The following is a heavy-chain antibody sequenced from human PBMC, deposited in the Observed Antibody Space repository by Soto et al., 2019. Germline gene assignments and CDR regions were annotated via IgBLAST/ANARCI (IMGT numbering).Heavy chain of an antibody. CDR1: GFTLSDHY. J-gene: IGHJ4*02. D-gene: IGHD6-19*01. V-gene: IGHV3-72*01. CDR3: ARARSGALRGFDF. Sequence: EVQLVESGGGLVQPGGSLRLSCAASGFTLSDHYIDWVRQAPGKGLEWVGRTRNKANSYTTEYAASVRGRFTIARDDSKSSRFLQMNSLKTADTAVYYCARARSGALRGFDFWGQGTLVTVSS. CDR2: TRNKANSYTT.